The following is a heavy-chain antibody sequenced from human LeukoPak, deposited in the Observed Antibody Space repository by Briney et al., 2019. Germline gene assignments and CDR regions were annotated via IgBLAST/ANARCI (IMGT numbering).Heavy chain of an antibody. V-gene: IGHV3-23*01. J-gene: IGHJ3*02. D-gene: IGHD3-9*01. CDR3: ASGGLRYFDSYSFHI. CDR1: GFTFTDFA. Sequence: PGGSLRLSCAASGFTFTDFAMNWVRQAPGKGLEWVSTISASGTITYYADSVKGRCTISRDYSKNTVYLQMNSLRAEDTAVYYCASGGLRYFDSYSFHIWGQGTMVTVSS. CDR2: ISASGTIT.